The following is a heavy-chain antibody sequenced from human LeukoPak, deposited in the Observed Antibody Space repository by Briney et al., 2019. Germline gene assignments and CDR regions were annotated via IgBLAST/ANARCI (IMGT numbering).Heavy chain of an antibody. D-gene: IGHD2-2*01. CDR2: IKSKTDGGTT. J-gene: IGHJ6*03. V-gene: IGHV3-15*01. CDR3: TTWGTSVPAAILYYYYMDV. CDR1: GFNFDIAW. Sequence: GGSLRLSCAVSGFNFDIAWMNWVRQAPGEGLELIGRIKSKTDGGTTDYAAPVKGRFTISRDDSKNTLYLQMNSLKTEDTAVYYCTTWGTSVPAAILYYYYMDVWGKGTTVTVSS.